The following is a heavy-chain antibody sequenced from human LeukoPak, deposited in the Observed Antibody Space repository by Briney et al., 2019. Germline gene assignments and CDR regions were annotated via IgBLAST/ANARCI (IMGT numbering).Heavy chain of an antibody. V-gene: IGHV4-34*01. CDR1: GGSFSGYY. CDR2: INHSGST. D-gene: IGHD4-4*01. J-gene: IGHJ5*02. CDR3: ASGPTVTWMGWLDP. Sequence: PSETLSLTCAVYGGSFSGYYWSWIRQPPGKGLEWIGEINHSGSTNYNPSLKSRVTISVDTSKNQFSLKLSSVTAADTAVYYCASGPTVTWMGWLDPWGQGTLVTVSS.